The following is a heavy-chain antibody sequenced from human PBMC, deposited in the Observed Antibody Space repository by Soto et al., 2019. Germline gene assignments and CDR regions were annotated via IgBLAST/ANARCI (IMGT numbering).Heavy chain of an antibody. CDR1: GGSISSGDYY. D-gene: IGHD1-26*01. Sequence: QVQLQESGPGLVKPSQTLSLTCTVSGGSISSGDYYWSWIRQPPGKGLEWIGYIYYSGSTYYNPSLKSRVTIPVDTSKTPFSLELSSVTAADTAVYYCSSAVRGSYYDYWGQGTLVTVSS. CDR3: SSAVRGSYYDY. CDR2: IYYSGST. J-gene: IGHJ4*02. V-gene: IGHV4-30-4*01.